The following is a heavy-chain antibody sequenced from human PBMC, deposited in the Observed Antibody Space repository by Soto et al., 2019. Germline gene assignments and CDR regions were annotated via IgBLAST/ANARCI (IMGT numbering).Heavy chain of an antibody. V-gene: IGHV4-34*01. CDR1: GGSFSGYY. J-gene: IGHJ4*02. CDR2: INHSGST. Sequence: SETLSLTCAVYGGSFSGYYWSWIRQPPGKGLEWIGEINHSGSTNYNPSLKSRVTISVDTSKNQFSLKLSSVTAADTAVYYCARHSYGFGPTFDYWGQGTLVTVSS. CDR3: ARHSYGFGPTFDY. D-gene: IGHD5-18*01.